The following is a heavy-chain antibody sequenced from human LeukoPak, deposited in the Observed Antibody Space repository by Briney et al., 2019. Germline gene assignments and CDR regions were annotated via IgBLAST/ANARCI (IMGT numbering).Heavy chain of an antibody. CDR3: AKIPGLNVVPSGMDV. CDR1: GFTFSNFP. J-gene: IGHJ6*02. CDR2: ISGSGGDT. D-gene: IGHD2-2*01. Sequence: GGSLRLSCAASGFTFSNFPMTWVRQAPGKGLEAFSSISGSGGDTYCKDSVKGRFTISRDNSKNTLYLQMNSLRAEDTAVYYCAKIPGLNVVPSGMDVWGQGTTVTVSS. V-gene: IGHV3-23*01.